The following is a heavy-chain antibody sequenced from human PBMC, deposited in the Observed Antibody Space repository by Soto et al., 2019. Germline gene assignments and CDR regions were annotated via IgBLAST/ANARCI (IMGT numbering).Heavy chain of an antibody. D-gene: IGHD3-16*01. CDR2: IYSGGST. CDR3: AREKYDVADYYYATDV. V-gene: IGHV3-66*01. CDR1: GFTVSSNY. Sequence: EVQLVESGGGLVQPGGSLRLSCEASGFTVSSNYMTWVRQAPGKGLEWVSLIYSGGSTYYADSVKGRFTISRDNSKNTLYLQMNSLRAEDTAVYYCAREKYDVADYYYATDVWGQGTTVTVSS. J-gene: IGHJ6*02.